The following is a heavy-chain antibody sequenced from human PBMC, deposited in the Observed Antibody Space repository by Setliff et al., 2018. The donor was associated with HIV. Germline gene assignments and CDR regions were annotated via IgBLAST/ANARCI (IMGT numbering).Heavy chain of an antibody. V-gene: IGHV4-38-2*01. CDR3: ARPPGGNYYPAYSDY. CDR1: GYSISSGYY. J-gene: IGHJ4*02. D-gene: IGHD1-26*01. CDR2: IYHSGNT. Sequence: SETLSLTCVVSGYSISSGYYWGWIRQPPGKGLEWIGSIYHSGNTYYNPSLKSRVTMSVDTAKNQFSLKLRSVTAADTAVYYCARPPGGNYYPAYSDYWGQGTLVTVSS.